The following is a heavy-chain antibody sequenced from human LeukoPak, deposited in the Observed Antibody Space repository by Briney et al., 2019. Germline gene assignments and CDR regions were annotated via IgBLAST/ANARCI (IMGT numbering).Heavy chain of an antibody. V-gene: IGHV3-7*01. Sequence: GGSLRLSCAASGFTFSSYWMHWVRQAPGKGLEWLADMNPDGSAIVYVDSVKGRFTVSRNNAKNSLYLQMDGLRAEDTAVYYCARDPLNGALDIWGQGTLVTVSS. CDR1: GFTFSSYW. J-gene: IGHJ3*02. CDR2: MNPDGSAI. CDR3: ARDPLNGALDI.